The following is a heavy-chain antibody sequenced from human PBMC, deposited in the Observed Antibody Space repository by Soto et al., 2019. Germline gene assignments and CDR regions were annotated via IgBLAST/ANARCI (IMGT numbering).Heavy chain of an antibody. Sequence: ASVKVSCKASGYTFTGYYMHWVRQAPGQGLEWMGWINPNSGGTNYAQKFQGRVTMTRDTSISTAYMELSRLRSDDTAVYYCALGGMATIRVDYYYGMDVWGQGXTVTVYS. CDR2: INPNSGGT. CDR3: ALGGMATIRVDYYYGMDV. CDR1: GYTFTGYY. D-gene: IGHD5-12*01. V-gene: IGHV1-2*02. J-gene: IGHJ6*02.